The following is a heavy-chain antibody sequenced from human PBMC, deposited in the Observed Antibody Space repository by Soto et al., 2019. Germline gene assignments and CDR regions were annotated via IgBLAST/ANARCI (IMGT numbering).Heavy chain of an antibody. Sequence: PSETLSLTCSVSGGSISGGGYYWSWIRQLPGKGLEWIGYIYYRGSTVYNPSLESRLSMSLDTSKSQISLRLNSVTAADTAVYFCARDTPHSTGYEVAQFYGMVVWGQGTRVTVYS. CDR1: GGSISGGGYY. D-gene: IGHD3-9*01. CDR2: IYYRGST. CDR3: ARDTPHSTGYEVAQFYGMVV. V-gene: IGHV4-31*03. J-gene: IGHJ6*02.